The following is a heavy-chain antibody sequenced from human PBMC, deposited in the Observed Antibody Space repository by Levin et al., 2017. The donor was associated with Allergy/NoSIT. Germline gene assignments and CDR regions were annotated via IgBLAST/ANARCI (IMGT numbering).Heavy chain of an antibody. V-gene: IGHV3-23*01. CDR1: RFTFSSYA. CDR3: AKDRGGYSSGWFVWFDY. CDR2: ISGSGDRT. Sequence: GGSLRLSCVASRFTFSSYAMNWVRQAPGKGLEWVSAISGSGDRTHYADSVKGRFTISRDNSKNTLYLQMNSLGAEDTAVYYCAKDRGGYSSGWFVWFDYWGQGTLVTVSS. D-gene: IGHD6-19*01. J-gene: IGHJ4*02.